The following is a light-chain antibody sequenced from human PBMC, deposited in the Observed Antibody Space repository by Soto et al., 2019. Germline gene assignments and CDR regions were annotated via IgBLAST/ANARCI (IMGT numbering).Light chain of an antibody. Sequence: DIQMTQSPSTLSGSVGDRVTITCRASQSISYWLAWYQQKPGKAPNLLIYKASSLESGVPSRFSGSGSGTEFTLTISSLQPDDFATYYCQQYNNYWTFGQGTKVEIK. CDR3: QQYNNYWT. J-gene: IGKJ1*01. V-gene: IGKV1-5*03. CDR2: KAS. CDR1: QSISYW.